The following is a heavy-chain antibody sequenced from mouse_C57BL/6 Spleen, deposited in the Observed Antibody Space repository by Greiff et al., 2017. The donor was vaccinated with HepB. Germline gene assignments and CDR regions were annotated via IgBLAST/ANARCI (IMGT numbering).Heavy chain of an antibody. Sequence: EVQRVESGPGLVKPSQSLSLTCSVTGYSITSGYYWNWIRQFPGNKLEWMGYISYDGSNNYNPSLKNRISITRDTSKNQFFLKLNSVTTEDTATYYCARGTDYYGGVFDYWGQGTTLTVSS. J-gene: IGHJ2*01. CDR1: GYSITSGYY. V-gene: IGHV3-6*01. D-gene: IGHD1-1*01. CDR3: ARGTDYYGGVFDY. CDR2: ISYDGSN.